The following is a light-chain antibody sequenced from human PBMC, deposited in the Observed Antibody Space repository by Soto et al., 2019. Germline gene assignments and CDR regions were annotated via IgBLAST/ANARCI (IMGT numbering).Light chain of an antibody. J-gene: IGKJ1*01. Sequence: DIVMTQSPDSLAVSLGERATINCKSSQSVLYSSNNKNYLAWYQHKPGQPPKLLIYWASTRESGVPDRFSGSGSGTAFTLTISSLQADDVAVYYCLQYYSTGTFGQGTKVEIK. CDR2: WAS. CDR3: LQYYSTGT. CDR1: QSVLYSSNNKNY. V-gene: IGKV4-1*01.